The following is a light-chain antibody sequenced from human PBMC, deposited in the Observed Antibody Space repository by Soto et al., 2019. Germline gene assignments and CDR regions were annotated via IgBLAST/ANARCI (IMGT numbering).Light chain of an antibody. CDR1: QGISSY. CDR2: AAS. CDR3: QHYYSYPPYT. V-gene: IGKV1-8*01. Sequence: AIRMTQSPSSLSASTGDRVTITCRASQGISSYLAWYPQKPGKAPKLLIYAASSLQSGVPSRFRGSGSGPDFTLTISCLQSEDFATYYCQHYYSYPPYTFGEGTKLVIK. J-gene: IGKJ2*01.